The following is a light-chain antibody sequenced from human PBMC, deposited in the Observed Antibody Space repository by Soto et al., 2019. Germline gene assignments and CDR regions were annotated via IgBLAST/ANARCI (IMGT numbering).Light chain of an antibody. CDR3: QKYNSAPWR. CDR2: VAS. V-gene: IGKV1-27*01. J-gene: IGKJ1*01. Sequence: DIQMTQSPSSLSASVGVRVTITCRASQGISNYLAWYQQQPGKVPKLLIYVASTLQSGVPSRFSGSGSGTDFTLTISSLQPEDVATYYCQKYNSAPWRFGQGTKVEIK. CDR1: QGISNY.